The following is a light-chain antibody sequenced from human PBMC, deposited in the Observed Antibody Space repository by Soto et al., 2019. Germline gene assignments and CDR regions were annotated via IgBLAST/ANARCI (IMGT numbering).Light chain of an antibody. CDR2: KAS. Sequence: DMQMTQSPSTLSASVGDRVTITCRASQSISSWLAWYQQKPGNAPNLLIYKASSLESGVPSRFSGSGSGTEFTLTISSLQPDDFATYYCQQYNSYPWTFGQGTKVDIK. CDR3: QQYNSYPWT. V-gene: IGKV1-5*03. J-gene: IGKJ1*01. CDR1: QSISSW.